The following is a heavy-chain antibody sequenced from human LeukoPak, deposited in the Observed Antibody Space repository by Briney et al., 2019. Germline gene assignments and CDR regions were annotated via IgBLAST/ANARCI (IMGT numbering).Heavy chain of an antibody. CDR3: ARAIVSITIFGVVTGFDP. J-gene: IGHJ5*02. CDR2: IIPIFGTA. CDR1: GGTFSSYA. Sequence: SVKVSCKASGGTFSSYAISWVRQAPGQGLEWMGGIIPIFGTANYAQKFQGRVTITTDESTSTAYMELSSLRSEDTAVYYCARAIVSITIFGVVTGFDPWDQGTLVTVSS. V-gene: IGHV1-69*05. D-gene: IGHD3-3*01.